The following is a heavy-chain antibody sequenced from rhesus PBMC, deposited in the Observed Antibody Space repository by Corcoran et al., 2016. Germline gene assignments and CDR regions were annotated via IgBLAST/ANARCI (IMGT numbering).Heavy chain of an antibody. V-gene: IGHV1-138*01. CDR1: GYTFTDYY. CDR2: INPNTDGT. D-gene: IGHD6-31*01. CDR3: AISRGAAAGTFDY. J-gene: IGHJ4*01. Sequence: QVQLVQSGAEVKKPGASVKVSCKASGYTFTDYYMQWVRQAPGQGLEWMGRINPNTDGTDDAQKFPNRFTTTKDTSTTPAYMELSSLRSEDTAVYYCAISRGAAAGTFDYWGQGVLVTVSS.